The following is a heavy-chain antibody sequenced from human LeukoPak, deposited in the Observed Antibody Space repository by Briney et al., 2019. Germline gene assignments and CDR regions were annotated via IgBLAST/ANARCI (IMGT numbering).Heavy chain of an antibody. Sequence: ASVKVSCKASGYTFTSYGISWLRQAPGQGLEWMGWISAYNGNTNYAQKLQGRVTMTTDTSTSTAYMELRSLRSDDTAVYYCARVRLSSEMGYYYYYMDVWGKGTTVTFSS. CDR2: ISAYNGNT. D-gene: IGHD5-24*01. CDR3: ARVRLSSEMGYYYYYMDV. CDR1: GYTFTSYG. J-gene: IGHJ6*03. V-gene: IGHV1-18*01.